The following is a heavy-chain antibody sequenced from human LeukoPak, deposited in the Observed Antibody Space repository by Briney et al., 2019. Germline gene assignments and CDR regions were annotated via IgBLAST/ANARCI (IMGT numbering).Heavy chain of an antibody. CDR1: GYTFTSYG. CDR3: ARVPDYYGSGSYYNVPKFYYMDV. CDR2: ISAYNGNT. Sequence: ASVKVSCKASGYTFTSYGISWVRQAPGQGLEWMGWISAYNGNTNYAQKLQGRVTMTTDTSTSTAYMELRSLRSDDTAVYYCARVPDYYGSGSYYNVPKFYYMDVWGKGTTVTISS. D-gene: IGHD3-10*01. J-gene: IGHJ6*03. V-gene: IGHV1-18*01.